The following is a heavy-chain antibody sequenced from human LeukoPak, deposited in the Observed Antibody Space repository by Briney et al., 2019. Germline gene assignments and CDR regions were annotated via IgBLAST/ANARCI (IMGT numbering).Heavy chain of an antibody. D-gene: IGHD3-10*01. Sequence: ASVKVSCKVSGYTLTELSMHWVRQAPGKGLEWMGGFDPEDGETIYAQKFQGRVTTTEDTSTDTAYMELSSLRSEGTAVYYCATDRRAYLDYWGQGTLVTVSS. CDR3: ATDRRAYLDY. V-gene: IGHV1-24*01. CDR2: FDPEDGET. J-gene: IGHJ4*02. CDR1: GYTLTELS.